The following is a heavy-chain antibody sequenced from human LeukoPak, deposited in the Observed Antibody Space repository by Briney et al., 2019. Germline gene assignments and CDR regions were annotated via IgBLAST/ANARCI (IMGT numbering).Heavy chain of an antibody. V-gene: IGHV3-30*01. CDR3: ARDSTYYYDSGSSGPHYFDN. CDR2: ISSGGTYE. J-gene: IGHJ4*02. D-gene: IGHD3-10*01. Sequence: PGKSLRLSCAASGFTFSNYAMHWVRQAPGKGLEWVSLISSGGTYEYYAGSVKGRFTISRDNSKNTLYLQLNSLRAEDTAVYYCARDSTYYYDSGSSGPHYFDNWGQGTLVTVSS. CDR1: GFTFSNYA.